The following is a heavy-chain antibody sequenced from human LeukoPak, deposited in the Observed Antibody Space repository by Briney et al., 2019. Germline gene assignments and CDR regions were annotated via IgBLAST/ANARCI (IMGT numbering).Heavy chain of an antibody. CDR3: ATRLRYGDFLYYYYGMDV. CDR2: FDPEDGET. Sequence: GASVKVSCKVSGYTLTELSMHWVRLAPGKGLEWMGGFDPEDGETIYAQKFQGRVTMTEDTSTDTAYMELSSLRSEDTAVYYCATRLRYGDFLYYYYGMDVWGQGTTVTVSS. CDR1: GYTLTELS. D-gene: IGHD4-17*01. J-gene: IGHJ6*02. V-gene: IGHV1-24*01.